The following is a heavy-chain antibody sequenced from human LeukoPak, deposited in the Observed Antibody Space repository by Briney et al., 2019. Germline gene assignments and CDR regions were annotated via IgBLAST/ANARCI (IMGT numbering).Heavy chain of an antibody. CDR1: GFTFRDDN. CDR2: ISPGSTTI. D-gene: IGHD2-21*01. V-gene: IGHV3-48*01. J-gene: IGHJ4*02. Sequence: PGGSLRFSCAASGFTFRDDNMNWVRQAPGKGLEWVSYISPGSTTIYYADSVKGRFTISRDNAKNSLYLQMNSLRAEDTAVYYCARDPRRVGDSPPWGQGTLVTVSS. CDR3: ARDPRRVGDSPP.